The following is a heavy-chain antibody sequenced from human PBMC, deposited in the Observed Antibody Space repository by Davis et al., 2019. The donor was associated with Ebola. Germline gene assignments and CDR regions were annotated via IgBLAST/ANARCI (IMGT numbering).Heavy chain of an antibody. CDR3: ARGGLGYYYYYGMDV. V-gene: IGHV4-39*06. CDR2: IYYSGST. Sequence: SETLSLTCTVSGGSISSSSYYWGWIRQPPGKGLEWIGSIYYSGSTYYNPSLKSRVTISVDTSKNQFPLKLSTVTAAATAVYYCARGGLGYYYYYGMDVWGQGTTVTVSS. D-gene: IGHD3/OR15-3a*01. J-gene: IGHJ6*02. CDR1: GGSISSSSYY.